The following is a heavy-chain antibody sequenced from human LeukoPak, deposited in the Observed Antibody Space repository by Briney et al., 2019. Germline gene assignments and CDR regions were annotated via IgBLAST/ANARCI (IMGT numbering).Heavy chain of an antibody. J-gene: IGHJ4*02. V-gene: IGHV4-59*01. Sequence: PSETLSLTCTVSGGSISSYYRSWIRQPPGKGLEWIGYIHYSGSTKYNPSLKSRVTITVDTSKNQFSLKLSSVTAADTAVYYCARGAELPDYWGQGTLVTVSS. D-gene: IGHD2-15*01. CDR2: IHYSGST. CDR3: ARGAELPDY. CDR1: GGSISSYY.